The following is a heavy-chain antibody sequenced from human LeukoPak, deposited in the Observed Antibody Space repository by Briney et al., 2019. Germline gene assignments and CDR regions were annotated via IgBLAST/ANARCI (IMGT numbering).Heavy chain of an antibody. CDR1: GFTFSGSA. CDR3: TSTTVTTAYYYYMDV. J-gene: IGHJ6*03. CDR2: IRSKANSYAT. Sequence: GGSLKLSCAASGFTFSGSAMHWVRQASGKGLEWVGRIRSKANSYATAYAASVKGRFTISRDDSKNTAYLQMDSLKTEDTAVYYCTSTTVTTAYYYYMDVWGKGTTVTVSS. V-gene: IGHV3-73*01. D-gene: IGHD4-17*01.